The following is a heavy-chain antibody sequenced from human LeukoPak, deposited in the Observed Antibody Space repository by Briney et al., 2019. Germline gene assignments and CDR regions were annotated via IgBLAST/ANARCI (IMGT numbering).Heavy chain of an antibody. V-gene: IGHV3-66*01. Sequence: GGSLRLSCAASGFTVSSNYMSWVRQPPGKGLEWVSVIYSGGSTYYADSVKGRFTISRDNSKNTVYLQMNSLRAEDTAIYYCARAGVLRYLGDWGQGTLVTVSS. CDR1: GFTVSSNY. J-gene: IGHJ4*02. CDR2: IYSGGST. CDR3: ARAGVLRYLGD. D-gene: IGHD3-9*01.